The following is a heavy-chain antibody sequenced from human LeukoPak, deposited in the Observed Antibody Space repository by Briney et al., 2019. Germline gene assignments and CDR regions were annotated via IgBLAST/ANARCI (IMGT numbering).Heavy chain of an antibody. Sequence: GGSLRLSCAASGFTFSSYSMNWVRQAPGKGLEWVSYISSSSSTIYYADSVKGRFTISRDNAKNSLYLQMNSLRAEDTAVYYCARDLPGIAAAGKIVDYFDYWGQGTLVTVSS. CDR1: GFTFSSYS. CDR2: ISSSSSTI. J-gene: IGHJ4*02. CDR3: ARDLPGIAAAGKIVDYFDY. D-gene: IGHD6-13*01. V-gene: IGHV3-48*01.